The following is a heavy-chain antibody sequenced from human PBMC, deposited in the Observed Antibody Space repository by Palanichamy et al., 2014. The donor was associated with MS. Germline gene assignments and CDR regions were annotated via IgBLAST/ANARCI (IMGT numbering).Heavy chain of an antibody. D-gene: IGHD3-16*02. CDR1: GGTFSSYA. J-gene: IGHJ4*02. CDR2: VIPIFGTA. V-gene: IGHV1-69*01. Sequence: QVQLVQSGAEVKKPGSSVKVSCKASGGTFSSYAISWVRQAPGQGLEWMGGVIPIFGTANYAQKFQGRVTITADESTSTAYMELSSLRPEDTAVYYCASQPVMITFGGVIVLDYFDYWGQGTLVTVSS. CDR3: ASQPVMITFGGVIVLDYFDY.